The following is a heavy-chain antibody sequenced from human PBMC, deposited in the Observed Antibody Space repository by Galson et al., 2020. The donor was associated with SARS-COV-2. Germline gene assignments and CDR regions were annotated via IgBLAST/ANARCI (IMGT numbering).Heavy chain of an antibody. D-gene: IGHD2-2*02. V-gene: IGHV4-38-2*01. Sequence: SETLSLTCGVSGYSIAEGYFWAWIRQPPGQGLEWVARKFHSGTTYYNPSLKSRAAISLDTSQNQVSLTLTSVTAADTAVYYCARTGSGSYYTTAHYWGQGTLVTVSS. J-gene: IGHJ4*02. CDR2: KFHSGTT. CDR1: GYSIAEGYF. CDR3: ARTGSGSYYTTAHY.